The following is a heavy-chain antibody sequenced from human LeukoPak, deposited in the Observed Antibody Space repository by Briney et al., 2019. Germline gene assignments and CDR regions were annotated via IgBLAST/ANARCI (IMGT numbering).Heavy chain of an antibody. D-gene: IGHD6-13*01. J-gene: IGHJ6*03. CDR2: MNPNSGNT. CDR1: GYTFTGYD. Sequence: ASVKVSCKASGYTFTGYDINWVRQATGQGLEWMGWMNPNSGNTGYAQKFQGRVTITRNTSISTAYMELSSLRSEDTAVYYCARGGERDSSSWYWDWYYYYYMDVWGKGTTVTVSS. V-gene: IGHV1-8*03. CDR3: ARGGERDSSSWYWDWYYYYYMDV.